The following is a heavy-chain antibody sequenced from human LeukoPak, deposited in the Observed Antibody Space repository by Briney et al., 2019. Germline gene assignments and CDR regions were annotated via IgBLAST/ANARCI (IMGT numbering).Heavy chain of an antibody. CDR2: ISGSGGST. J-gene: IGHJ3*02. CDR1: GFTFSSYA. D-gene: IGHD4-17*01. CDR3: AKDATVTKSRDPGSDAFDI. V-gene: IGHV3-23*01. Sequence: GGSLRLSCAASGFTFSSYATSWVRQAPGKGLEWVSAISGSGGSTYYADSVKGRFTISRDNSKNTLYLQMNSLRAEDTAVYYCAKDATVTKSRDPGSDAFDIWGQGTMVTVSS.